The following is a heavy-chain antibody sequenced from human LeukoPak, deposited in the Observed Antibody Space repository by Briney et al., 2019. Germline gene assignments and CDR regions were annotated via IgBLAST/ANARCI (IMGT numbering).Heavy chain of an antibody. J-gene: IGHJ4*02. D-gene: IGHD3-10*01. CDR2: ISDRGATT. CDR1: GVTLSNYA. V-gene: IGHV3-23*01. Sequence: GGSLRLSCAVTGVTLSNYAMSWVRQAPGKGLEWVAGISDRGATTNYAQSVKGRFTISGDNPKNTLYLQMSSLRAEDTAVYFCAKRGVVIQVLLIGFHKEAYYFDSWGQGALVTVSS. CDR3: AKRGVVIQVLLIGFHKEAYYFDS.